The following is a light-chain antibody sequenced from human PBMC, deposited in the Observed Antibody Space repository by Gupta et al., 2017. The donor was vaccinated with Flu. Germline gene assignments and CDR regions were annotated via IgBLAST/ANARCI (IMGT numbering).Light chain of an antibody. CDR2: GGS. CDR1: QSVSSSS. CDR3: QHYGSSPYS. J-gene: IGKJ2*03. V-gene: IGKV3-20*01. Sequence: EIVLMQSPDTLSLSPGERATLSCRASQSVSSSSSAWYQQKSGQAPRLVIYGGSTRATGIPDRFSGSGSGTDFALTISMLEPEDFAVYYCQHYGSSPYSFGQGTKVEI.